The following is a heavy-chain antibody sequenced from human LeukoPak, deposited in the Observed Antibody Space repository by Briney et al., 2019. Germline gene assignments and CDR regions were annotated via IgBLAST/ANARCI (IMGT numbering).Heavy chain of an antibody. Sequence: MTSETLSLTCTVSGGSISSSSYYWVWIRQPPGKGLEWIGSIYYSGSTYYNPSLKSRVTISVDTSKNQFSLTLSSVTAAATAVYYCARDRIQLWFDYWGQGTLVTVSS. CDR3: ARDRIQLWFDY. CDR2: IYYSGST. J-gene: IGHJ4*02. V-gene: IGHV4-39*07. CDR1: GGSISSSSYY. D-gene: IGHD5-18*01.